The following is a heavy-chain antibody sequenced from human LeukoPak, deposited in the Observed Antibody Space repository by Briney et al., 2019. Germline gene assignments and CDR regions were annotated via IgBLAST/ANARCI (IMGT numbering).Heavy chain of an antibody. CDR1: GYTFTSYY. Sequence: GASVTVSCTASGYTFTSYYMHWVRQAPGQGLEWMGIINPSGGSTSYAQKFQGRVTMTRDTSTSTVYMELSSLRSEDTAVYYCARDRPVTPEYFQHWGQGTLVTVSS. D-gene: IGHD4-23*01. CDR3: ARDRPVTPEYFQH. J-gene: IGHJ1*01. CDR2: INPSGGST. V-gene: IGHV1-46*01.